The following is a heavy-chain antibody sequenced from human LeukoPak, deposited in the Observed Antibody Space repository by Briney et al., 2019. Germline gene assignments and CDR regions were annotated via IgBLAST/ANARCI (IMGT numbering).Heavy chain of an antibody. Sequence: PGGSLRLSCAASGFTVSSNEMSWVRQAPGKGLEWVSSISGGSTHYADSRKGRFTISRDNSKNTLHLQMNSLRAEDTAVYYCARDPGYGLGVDYGDYWGQGTLVTVSS. CDR3: ARDPGYGLGVDYGDY. CDR2: ISGGST. V-gene: IGHV3-38-3*01. D-gene: IGHD3-10*01. CDR1: GFTVSSNE. J-gene: IGHJ4*02.